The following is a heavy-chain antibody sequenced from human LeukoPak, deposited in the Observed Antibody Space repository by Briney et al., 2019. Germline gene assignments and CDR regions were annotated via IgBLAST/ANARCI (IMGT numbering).Heavy chain of an antibody. CDR3: ARDFHRRYYDSSGYNAFDI. CDR2: ISAISSSST. Sequence: GGSLRLSCAASGFTFSSYGMHWVRQAPGKGLEWVSYISAISSSSTYYADSVKGRFTISRDNAKNSLYLQMNSLRAEDTAVYYCARDFHRRYYDSSGYNAFDIWGQGTMVIVSS. V-gene: IGHV3-48*04. J-gene: IGHJ3*02. D-gene: IGHD3-22*01. CDR1: GFTFSSYG.